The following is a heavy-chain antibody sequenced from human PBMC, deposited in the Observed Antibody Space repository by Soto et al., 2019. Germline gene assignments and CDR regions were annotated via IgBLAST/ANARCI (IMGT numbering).Heavy chain of an antibody. Sequence: PGGSLRLSCAASGFTFSGSAMHWVRQASGKGLEWVGRIRSKANSYATAYAASVKGRFTISRDDSKNTAYLQMNSLKTEDTAVYYCFRYYYDSSGPIKAREYGMDVWGQGTTVTVSS. CDR2: IRSKANSYAT. J-gene: IGHJ6*02. V-gene: IGHV3-73*01. D-gene: IGHD3-22*01. CDR3: FRYYYDSSGPIKAREYGMDV. CDR1: GFTFSGSA.